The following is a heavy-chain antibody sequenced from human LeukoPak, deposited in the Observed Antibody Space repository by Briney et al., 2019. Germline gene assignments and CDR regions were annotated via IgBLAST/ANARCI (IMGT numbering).Heavy chain of an antibody. CDR3: ARDRKPRNVRWFDP. V-gene: IGHV1-8*01. D-gene: IGHD2-8*01. Sequence: ASVKVSCKASGYTFTSYDINWVRQATGQGLEWMGWMNPNSGNTGYAQKFQGRVTMTRNTSISTAYMELSSLRSEDTAVYYCARDRKPRNVRWFDPWGQGTLVTVSS. J-gene: IGHJ5*02. CDR2: MNPNSGNT. CDR1: GYTFTSYD.